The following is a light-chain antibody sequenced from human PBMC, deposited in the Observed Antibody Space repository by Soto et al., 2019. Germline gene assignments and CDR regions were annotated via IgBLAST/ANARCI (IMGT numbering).Light chain of an antibody. Sequence: DIQMTQSPSSLSASVEDRVIITCRASQSISNHLNWYQQKPGKAPKLLIFAASSLQSGVPSRFSGSRSGPDFTLTISSLQPEDFATYYCQQSYSSPPTFGQGTRW. V-gene: IGKV1-39*01. J-gene: IGKJ1*01. CDR3: QQSYSSPPT. CDR1: QSISNH. CDR2: AAS.